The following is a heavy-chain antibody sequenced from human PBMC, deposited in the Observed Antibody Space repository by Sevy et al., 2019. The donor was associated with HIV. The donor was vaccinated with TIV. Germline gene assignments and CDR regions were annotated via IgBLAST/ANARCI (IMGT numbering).Heavy chain of an antibody. J-gene: IGHJ5*02. CDR1: GDSVSSNSAA. V-gene: IGHV6-1*01. Sequence: QSQTLSLTCAISGDSVSSNSAAWNWIRQSPSRGLEWLGRTYYRSKWYNDYAVSVKSRITINPDTSKNQFSLQLNSVTPEDTAVYYCARLDYYDSSGYSARFDPWGQGTLVTVS. CDR3: ARLDYYDSSGYSARFDP. D-gene: IGHD3-22*01. CDR2: TYYRSKWYN.